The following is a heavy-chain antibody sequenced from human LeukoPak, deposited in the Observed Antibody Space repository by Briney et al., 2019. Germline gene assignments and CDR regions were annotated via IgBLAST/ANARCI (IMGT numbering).Heavy chain of an antibody. CDR1: GFSFSGHW. D-gene: IGHD1-26*01. V-gene: IGHV3-7*05. Sequence: GGSLRLSCAASGFSFSGHWMNWVRQPPGKGLEWVANIKADGSEKYYVDSVKGRFTISRDDAKRTVDLQMDNLGAEDTAIYYCAYRNNFEYWGQGALVTVSS. CDR3: AYRNNFEY. J-gene: IGHJ4*02. CDR2: IKADGSEK.